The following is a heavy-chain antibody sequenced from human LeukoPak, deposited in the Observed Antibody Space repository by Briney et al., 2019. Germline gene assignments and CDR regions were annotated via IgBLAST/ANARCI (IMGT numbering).Heavy chain of an antibody. D-gene: IGHD5-18*01. CDR3: ARVDTAMVTDPTDFFDY. CDR2: INSDGSST. J-gene: IGHJ4*02. Sequence: PGGSLRLSCAASGFTFSSYWMPWVRHAPGKGLVWVSRINSDGSSTSYADSVKGRFTISRDNAKNTLYLQMNSLRAEDTAVYYCARVDTAMVTDPTDFFDYWGQGTLVTVSS. CDR1: GFTFSSYW. V-gene: IGHV3-74*01.